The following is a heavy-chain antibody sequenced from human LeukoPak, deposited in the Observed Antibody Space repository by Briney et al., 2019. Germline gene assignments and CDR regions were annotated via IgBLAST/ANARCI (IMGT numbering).Heavy chain of an antibody. J-gene: IGHJ4*02. CDR2: ISAGAGT. V-gene: IGHV3-23*01. CDR3: AKEPRYSSSWYGDY. D-gene: IGHD6-13*01. Sequence: PGGSLRLSCGASGFTFSSYAMTWVRQAPGKGLEWVSGISAGAGTYYADSVTGRFTVSRDNSKNILYLQMNSLRAEDTAVYYCAKEPRYSSSWYGDYWGQGTLVTVSS. CDR1: GFTFSSYA.